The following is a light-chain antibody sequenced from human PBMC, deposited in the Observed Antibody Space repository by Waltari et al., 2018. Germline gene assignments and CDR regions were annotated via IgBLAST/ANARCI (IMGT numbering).Light chain of an antibody. CDR1: SSDVGNYNL. CDR2: EVT. CDR3: CSYVGLGTYV. J-gene: IGLJ1*01. Sequence: QSGLAQPASASGSPGQSITITCTGTSSDVGNYNLVSWYQQRPGKAPRLLIYEVTKRAPGTSDRVSASKSGNTAFLSISGLQAQEDEADYYCCSYVGLGTYVFGTGTKVTV. V-gene: IGLV2-23*02.